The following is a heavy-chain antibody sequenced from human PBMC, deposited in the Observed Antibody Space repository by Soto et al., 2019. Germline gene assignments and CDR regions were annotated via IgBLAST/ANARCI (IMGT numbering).Heavy chain of an antibody. V-gene: IGHV4-39*01. CDR1: GGSISSSSYY. Sequence: SETLSLTCTVSGGSISSSSYYWGWIRQPPGKGLEWIGSIYYSGSTYYNPSLKSRVTISVDTSKNQFSLKLSSVTAADTAVYYCARLAEGWFDPWGHGTMVTVSS. CDR3: ARLAEGWFDP. CDR2: IYYSGST. J-gene: IGHJ5*02.